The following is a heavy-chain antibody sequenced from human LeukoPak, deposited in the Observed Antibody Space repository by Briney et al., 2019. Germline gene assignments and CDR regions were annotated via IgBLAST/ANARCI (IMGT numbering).Heavy chain of an antibody. CDR2: IYTSGST. CDR1: GGSISSGSYY. Sequence: SETLSLTCTVSGGSISSGSYYWSWIRQPAGKGLEWIGRIYTSGSTNYNPSLKSRVTISVDTSKNQFSLKLSSVTAADTAVYYCAIASSWEGSYLDYWGQGTLVTVSS. J-gene: IGHJ4*02. V-gene: IGHV4-61*02. D-gene: IGHD6-13*01. CDR3: AIASSWEGSYLDY.